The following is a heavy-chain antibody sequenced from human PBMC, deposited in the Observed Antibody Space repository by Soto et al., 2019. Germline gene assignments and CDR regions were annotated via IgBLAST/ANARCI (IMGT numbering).Heavy chain of an antibody. CDR3: AKGRKEIVVVPAAMLFDY. V-gene: IGHV3-23*01. D-gene: IGHD2-2*01. CDR2: ISGSGGST. CDR1: GFTFSSYA. J-gene: IGHJ4*02. Sequence: GGSLRLSCAPSGFTFSSYAMSWVRQAPGKGLEWVSAISGSGGSTYYADSVKGRFTISRDNSKNTLYLQMNSLRAEDTAVYYCAKGRKEIVVVPAAMLFDYWGQGTLVTFSS.